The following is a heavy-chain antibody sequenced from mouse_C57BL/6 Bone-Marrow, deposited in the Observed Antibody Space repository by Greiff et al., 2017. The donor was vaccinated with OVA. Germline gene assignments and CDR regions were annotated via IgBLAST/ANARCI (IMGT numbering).Heavy chain of an antibody. D-gene: IGHD1-1*01. CDR1: GYTFTSYW. Sequence: QVQLKESGAELVKPGASVKLSCKASGYTFTSYWMHWVKQRPGRGLEWIGRIDPNSGGTKYNEKFKSKATLTVDKPSSTAYMQLSSLTSEDSAVYYCARDSFTTVVNFDYWGQGTTLTVSS. J-gene: IGHJ2*01. CDR3: ARDSFTTVVNFDY. CDR2: IDPNSGGT. V-gene: IGHV1-72*01.